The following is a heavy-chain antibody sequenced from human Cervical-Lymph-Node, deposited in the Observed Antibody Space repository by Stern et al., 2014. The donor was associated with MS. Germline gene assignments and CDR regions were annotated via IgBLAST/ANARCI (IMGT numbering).Heavy chain of an antibody. V-gene: IGHV5-51*01. J-gene: IGHJ4*02. CDR3: ARQTTAWASDV. D-gene: IGHD1-14*01. CDR1: GYKFSIYW. Sequence: EIHLVESGAELIRPGESLKISCKGSGYKFSIYWIAWVRQMPGQGLEWMGVIYPGDKESRYSPSVQGQVTMSADKSTSTTYLQWSSLNASDTAMYFCARQTTAWASDVWGQGTLVTVSS. CDR2: IYPGDKES.